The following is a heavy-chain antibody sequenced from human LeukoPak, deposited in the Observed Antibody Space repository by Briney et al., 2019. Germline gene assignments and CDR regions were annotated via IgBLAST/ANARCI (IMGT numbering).Heavy chain of an antibody. CDR3: ASGIRDGYNYGYFDL. CDR2: IYYSGST. CDR1: GGSISSYY. V-gene: IGHV4-59*08. Sequence: PSETLSLTCTVSGGSISSYYWSWLRQPPGKGLEWIGYIYYSGSTNYNPSLKSRVTISVDTSKNQFSLKLSSVTAADTAVYYCASGIRDGYNYGYFDLWGRGTLVTVSS. J-gene: IGHJ2*01. D-gene: IGHD5-12*01.